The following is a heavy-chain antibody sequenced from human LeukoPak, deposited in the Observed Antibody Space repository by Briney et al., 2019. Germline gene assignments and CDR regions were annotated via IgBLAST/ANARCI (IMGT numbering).Heavy chain of an antibody. V-gene: IGHV4-38-2*02. Sequence: SETLSLTCTVSGYSISSDYYWGWIRQPPGRGLEWIGTIYHSGSTYYNPSLKSRVTISVDTSKNQFSLKLSSVTAADTAVYYCARQLEDVVVVAASFDYWGQGTLVTVSS. CDR2: IYHSGST. CDR3: ARQLEDVVVVAASFDY. CDR1: GYSISSDYY. D-gene: IGHD2-15*01. J-gene: IGHJ4*02.